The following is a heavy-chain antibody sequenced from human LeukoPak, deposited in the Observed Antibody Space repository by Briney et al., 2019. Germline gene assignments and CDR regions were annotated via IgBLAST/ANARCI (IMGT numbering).Heavy chain of an antibody. D-gene: IGHD1-26*01. Sequence: ASVKVSCKASGGTFSSYAISWVRQAPGQGLEWMGWISAYNGNTNYAQKLQGRVTMTTDTSTSTAYMELRSLRSDDTAVYYCARDRSGSYRNWGQGTLVTVSS. J-gene: IGHJ4*02. CDR1: GGTFSSYA. CDR2: ISAYNGNT. V-gene: IGHV1-18*01. CDR3: ARDRSGSYRN.